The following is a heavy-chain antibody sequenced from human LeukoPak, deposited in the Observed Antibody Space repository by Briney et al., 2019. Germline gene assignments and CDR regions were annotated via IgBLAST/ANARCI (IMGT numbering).Heavy chain of an antibody. Sequence: PGGSLRLSCAASGFTFSSYAMSWVRQAPGKGLEWVSGISWNSGSIGYADSVKGRFTISRDNAKNSLYLQMNSLRAEDTALYYCAKDMAPGIYYFDYWGQGTLVTVSS. V-gene: IGHV3-9*01. J-gene: IGHJ4*02. CDR3: AKDMAPGIYYFDY. CDR2: ISWNSGSI. CDR1: GFTFSSYA. D-gene: IGHD1-14*01.